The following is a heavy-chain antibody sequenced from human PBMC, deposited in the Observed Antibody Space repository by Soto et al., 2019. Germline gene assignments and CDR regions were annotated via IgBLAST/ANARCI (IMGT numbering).Heavy chain of an antibody. J-gene: IGHJ6*02. V-gene: IGHV3-23*01. CDR2: LDGAGGST. D-gene: IGHD3-10*01. CDR3: VRQIHYPHYGLDV. Sequence: GGSLRLSCLASGFTFSDFAMTWVRHVPGRGLEWVASLDGAGGSTYYAESVRGRFSISRDNPKNSLSLQMNTLRVEDTAVYYCVRQIHYPHYGLDVWGQGTAVTVSS. CDR1: GFTFSDFA.